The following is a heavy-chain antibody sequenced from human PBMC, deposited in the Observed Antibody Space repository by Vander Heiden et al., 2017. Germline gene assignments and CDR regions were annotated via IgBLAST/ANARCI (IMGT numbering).Heavy chain of an antibody. CDR1: GFTFTSYS. CDR2: ISISSSYI. CDR3: ATSPGYSTRWFDY. D-gene: IGHD6-13*01. J-gene: IGHJ4*02. V-gene: IGHV3-21*01. Sequence: EVQLVASGGRLVQPGGPWSLSGAAAGFTFTSYSMNWVRQAPGKGPEWVSYISISSSYIYYTDAVKGRFHISRDNAKNSLFLEMNSLRAEDTAVYYCATSPGYSTRWFDYWGQGTLVTVSS.